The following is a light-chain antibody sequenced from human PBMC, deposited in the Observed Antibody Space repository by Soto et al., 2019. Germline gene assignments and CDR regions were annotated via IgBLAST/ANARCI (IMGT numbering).Light chain of an antibody. Sequence: DIQMTQSPSTLSASVGDRVTITCRASQSIGRWSAWYQQKPGKAPRLLIHDVSTLQSGVPSRFSGSGSGTEFTLTISSLQPDDFASYYCLQYDSRYTFGQGTKVEIK. V-gene: IGKV1-5*01. J-gene: IGKJ2*01. CDR2: DVS. CDR1: QSIGRW. CDR3: LQYDSRYT.